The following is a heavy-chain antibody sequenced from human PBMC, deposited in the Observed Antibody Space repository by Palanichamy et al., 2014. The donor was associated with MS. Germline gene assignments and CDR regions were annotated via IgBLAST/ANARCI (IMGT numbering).Heavy chain of an antibody. J-gene: IGHJ4*02. V-gene: IGHV3-7*03. CDR3: ARDYKVGGTPFDY. CDR1: GFTFSSYW. D-gene: IGHD1-26*01. Sequence: EVQLVESGGDFVQPGGFLRLSCAASGFTFSSYWMSWVRQAPGKGLEWVANIKQDGTERYYVDSVKGRFTISRDNAKNSLYLQMNSLRAEDTAVFYCARDYKVGGTPFDYWGQGTLVTVSS. CDR2: IKQDGTER.